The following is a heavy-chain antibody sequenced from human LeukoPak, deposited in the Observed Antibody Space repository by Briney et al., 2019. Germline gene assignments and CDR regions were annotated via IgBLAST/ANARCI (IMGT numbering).Heavy chain of an antibody. Sequence: WASVKVSCKASGGTFSSYAISWVRQAPGQGLEWMGWISAYNGNTNYAQKLQGRVTMTTDTSTSTAYMELRSLRSDDTAVYYCASSSSGWYWGDYWGQGTLVTVSS. CDR2: ISAYNGNT. CDR1: GGTFSSYA. J-gene: IGHJ4*02. D-gene: IGHD6-19*01. CDR3: ASSSSGWYWGDY. V-gene: IGHV1-18*01.